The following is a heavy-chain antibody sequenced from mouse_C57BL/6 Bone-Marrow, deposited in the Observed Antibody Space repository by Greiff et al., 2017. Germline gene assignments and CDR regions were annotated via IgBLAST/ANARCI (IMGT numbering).Heavy chain of an antibody. CDR2: ISNGGGST. V-gene: IGHV5-12*01. CDR3: ARRGDGYPLAY. D-gene: IGHD2-3*01. J-gene: IGHJ3*01. CDR1: GFTFSDYY. Sequence: EVKLVESGGGLVQPGGSLKLSCAASGFTFSDYYMYWVRQTPEKRLEWVAYISNGGGSTYYPDTVKGRFTISRDNAKNTLYLQMSRLKSEDTAMYYCARRGDGYPLAYWGQGTLVTVSA.